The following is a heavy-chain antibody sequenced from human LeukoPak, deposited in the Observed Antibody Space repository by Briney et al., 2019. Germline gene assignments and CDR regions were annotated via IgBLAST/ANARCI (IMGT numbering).Heavy chain of an antibody. D-gene: IGHD6-19*01. V-gene: IGHV3-7*03. CDR2: IKNDGSET. Sequence: GGSLRLSCAVSGFNFRDHWMDWVRQAPGKGLQWVGHIKNDGSETYYLDPLKGRFSISRDNTNNALYLQMNSLRVEDTAVYYCVKNDGWFHLAQWGQGTLVTVSS. CDR3: VKNDGWFHLAQ. J-gene: IGHJ4*02. CDR1: GFNFRDHW.